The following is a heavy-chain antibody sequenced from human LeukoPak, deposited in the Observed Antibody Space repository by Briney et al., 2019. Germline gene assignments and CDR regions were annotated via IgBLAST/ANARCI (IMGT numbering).Heavy chain of an antibody. Sequence: SGPTLVKPTQTLTLTCTFSGFSLSTSGVGVGWIRQPPGKALEWLELFYWDDDKRYSPSLKSRLTITKDTSKNQVVLTMTDMAPVDTATYYCARIIVPQYYFDYWGQGTLVTVSS. D-gene: IGHD2/OR15-2a*01. V-gene: IGHV2-5*02. CDR1: GFSLSTSGVG. CDR3: ARIIVPQYYFDY. CDR2: FYWDDDK. J-gene: IGHJ4*02.